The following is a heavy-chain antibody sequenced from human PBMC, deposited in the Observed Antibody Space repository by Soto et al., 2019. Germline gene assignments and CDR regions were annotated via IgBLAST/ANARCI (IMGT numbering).Heavy chain of an antibody. V-gene: IGHV1-46*01. J-gene: IGHJ4*02. Sequence: QVQLVQSGAEVNKPGASVKVSCKASGYIFTNHYIHWVRQAPGQGLEWMGIINPSGGSTNYLQKFQGRITMTRDTSTSTVYMELSSLRSEDTAVYFCARADYYDSSGFYYDCWGQGSLVTVSS. CDR2: INPSGGST. D-gene: IGHD3-22*01. CDR1: GYIFTNHY. CDR3: ARADYYDSSGFYYDC.